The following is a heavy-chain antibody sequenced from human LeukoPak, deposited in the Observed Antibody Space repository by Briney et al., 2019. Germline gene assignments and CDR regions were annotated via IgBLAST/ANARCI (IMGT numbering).Heavy chain of an antibody. J-gene: IGHJ3*02. CDR1: GYTLTELS. V-gene: IGHV1-24*01. Sequence: ASVKVSCKVSGYTLTELSMHWGRQAPGKGLEWRGGFDPEDGETIYAHKFQARVTMTEDTSTDTAYMELSSLRSEDTAVYCCATYLVPASLRHHAFDIWGQGTMVTVSS. D-gene: IGHD2-2*01. CDR2: FDPEDGET. CDR3: ATYLVPASLRHHAFDI.